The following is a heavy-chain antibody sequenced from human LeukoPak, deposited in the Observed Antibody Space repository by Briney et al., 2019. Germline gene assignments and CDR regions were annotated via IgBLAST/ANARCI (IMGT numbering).Heavy chain of an antibody. CDR3: ARAPGIAAAGTGFDY. D-gene: IGHD6-13*01. CDR2: IYSGGST. V-gene: IGHV3-66*01. J-gene: IGHJ4*02. Sequence: PGGSLRLSCAASGFTVSSNYMGWVRQAPGKRLEWVSVIYSGGSTYYADSVKGRFTISRDNSKNTLYLQMNSLRAEDTAVYYCARAPGIAAAGTGFDYWGQGTLVTVSS. CDR1: GFTVSSNY.